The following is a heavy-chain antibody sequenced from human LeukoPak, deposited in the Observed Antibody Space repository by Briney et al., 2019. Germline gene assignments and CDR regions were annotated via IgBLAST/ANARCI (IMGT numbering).Heavy chain of an antibody. J-gene: IGHJ1*01. V-gene: IGHV1-46*01. CDR1: GYIFTSYY. CDR3: ATQGGGDSSGWEYFQH. D-gene: IGHD3-22*01. Sequence: GASVKVSCKASGYIFTSYYMHWVRQAPGQGLEWMGVINPSGGSTTYAQKFQGRVTMTRDTSTSTVYTELSSLRSEDTAVYYCATQGGGDSSGWEYFQHWGQGTLVTVSS. CDR2: INPSGGST.